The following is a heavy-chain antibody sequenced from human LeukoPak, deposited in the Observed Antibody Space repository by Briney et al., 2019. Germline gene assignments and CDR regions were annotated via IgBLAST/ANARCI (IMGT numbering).Heavy chain of an antibody. CDR2: ISGRAGST. Sequence: PGGSLRLSCAASGFTFSSYGMSWVRQAPGKGLEWVSAISGRAGSTYYADSVKGRFTISRDNSKNTLYLQMNSLRAEDTAVYCCAKDSYYDYVWGSYRYTNQFDYWGQGTLVTVSS. J-gene: IGHJ4*02. CDR1: GFTFSSYG. D-gene: IGHD3-16*02. V-gene: IGHV3-23*01. CDR3: AKDSYYDYVWGSYRYTNQFDY.